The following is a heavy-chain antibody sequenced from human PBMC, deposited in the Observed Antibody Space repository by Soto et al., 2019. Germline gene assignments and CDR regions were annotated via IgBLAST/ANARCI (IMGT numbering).Heavy chain of an antibody. CDR3: ARDLTVDGMTTVRANWFDP. J-gene: IGHJ5*02. CDR2: ISYDGSNK. D-gene: IGHD4-17*01. V-gene: IGHV3-30-3*01. Sequence: GGSMRLSCAASGFTFSSYAMHWVRQAPGKALEWVAVISYDGSNKYYADSVKGRFTISRDNSKNTLYLQMNSLRAEDTAVYYCARDLTVDGMTTVRANWFDPWGQGTLVTVSS. CDR1: GFTFSSYA.